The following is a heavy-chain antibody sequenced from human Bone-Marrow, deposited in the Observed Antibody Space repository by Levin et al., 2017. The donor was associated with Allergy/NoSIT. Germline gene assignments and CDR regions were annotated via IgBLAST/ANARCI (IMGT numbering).Heavy chain of an antibody. CDR1: GGSISSGDYY. CDR2: IYYSGST. J-gene: IGHJ4*02. D-gene: IGHD5-18*01. V-gene: IGHV4-30-4*01. CDR3: ARDSGIQLWVWLY. Sequence: SETLSLTCTVSGGSISSGDYYWSWIRQPPGKGLEWIGYIYYSGSTYYNPSLKSRVTISVDTSKNQFSLKLSSVTAADTAVYYCARDSGIQLWVWLYWGQGTLVTVSS.